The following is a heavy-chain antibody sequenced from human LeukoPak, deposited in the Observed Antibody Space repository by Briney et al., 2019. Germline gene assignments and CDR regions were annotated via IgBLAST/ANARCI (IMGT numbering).Heavy chain of an antibody. V-gene: IGHV3-23*01. J-gene: IGHJ4*02. CDR1: GFTFSTYG. CDR2: ISGSGGSK. CDR3: ARRAGAYSHPYDY. Sequence: GGSLRLSCAASGFTFSTYGMSWVRQAPGKGLEWVSGISGSGGSKYYADSVKGRFTISRGNSKNTLYLQMNSLRAEDTAVYYCARRAGAYSHPYDYWGQGTLVTVSS. D-gene: IGHD4/OR15-4a*01.